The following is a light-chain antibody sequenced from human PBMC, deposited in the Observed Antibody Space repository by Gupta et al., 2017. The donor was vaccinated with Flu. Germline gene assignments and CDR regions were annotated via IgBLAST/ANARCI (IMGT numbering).Light chain of an antibody. V-gene: IGKV4-1*01. J-gene: IGKJ2*03. Sequence: VLLGETAAINCTSSQTVLFTSTNKNYVALYQQKPGQPPKLLLYCASTRESGVPDRFSGSGSGTHFTLTIRSLPAEDVAVYYCQQYYSPPHSFGQGTKLEIK. CDR1: QTVLFTSTNKNY. CDR3: QQYYSPPHS. CDR2: CAS.